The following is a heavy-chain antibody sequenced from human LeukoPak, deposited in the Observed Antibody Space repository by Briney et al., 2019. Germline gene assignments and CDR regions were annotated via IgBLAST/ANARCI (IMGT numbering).Heavy chain of an antibody. V-gene: IGHV4-4*07. J-gene: IGHJ6*03. Sequence: SETLSLTCTVSGGSISSYYWSWIRQSAGKGLEWIGRIYTSGSTNYNPSLKSRVTMSVDTSKNQFSLKLSSVTAADTAVYYCARVQARDYYYYYYMDVWGKGTTVTVSS. D-gene: IGHD3-10*01. CDR3: ARVQARDYYYYYYMDV. CDR1: GGSISSYY. CDR2: IYTSGST.